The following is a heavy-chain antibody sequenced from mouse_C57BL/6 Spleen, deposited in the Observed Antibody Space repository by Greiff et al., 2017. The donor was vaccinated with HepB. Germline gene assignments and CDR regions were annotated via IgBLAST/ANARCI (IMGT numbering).Heavy chain of an antibody. J-gene: IGHJ4*01. CDR1: GYAFSSYW. V-gene: IGHV1-80*01. Sequence: QVQLQQSGAELVKPGASVKISCKASGYAFSSYWMNWVKQRPGKGLEWIGQIYPGDGDTNYNGKFKGKATLTADKSSSTAYMQLSSLTSEDSAVYFCARFPRGPPRDYWGQGTSVTVSS. D-gene: IGHD3-1*01. CDR2: IYPGDGDT. CDR3: ARFPRGPPRDY.